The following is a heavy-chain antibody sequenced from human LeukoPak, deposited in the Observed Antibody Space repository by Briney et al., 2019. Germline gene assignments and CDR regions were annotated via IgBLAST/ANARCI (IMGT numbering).Heavy chain of an antibody. CDR3: ARPLGSLKEYWWFDP. CDR1: GYTFSDYY. D-gene: IGHD2/OR15-2a*01. Sequence: ASVKVSCAASGYTFSDYYIHWLRQAPGQGLEWMGWINPKSGGTNYAQYFQGRVTMTRDTSSTTVYMDLTRLRSDDTAVYFCARPLGSLKEYWWFDPWGQGTLVTVSS. V-gene: IGHV1-2*02. J-gene: IGHJ5*02. CDR2: INPKSGGT.